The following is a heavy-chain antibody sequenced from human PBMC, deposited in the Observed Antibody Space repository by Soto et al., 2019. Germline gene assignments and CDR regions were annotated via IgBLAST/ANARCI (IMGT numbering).Heavy chain of an antibody. D-gene: IGHD3-9*01. V-gene: IGHV3-23*01. CDR3: AKGSHYDILTGYRLYYFDY. J-gene: IGHJ4*02. Sequence: GGSLRLSCAASGFTFSSYWMHWVRQAPGKGLEWVSRINSNGGSTYYADSVKGRFTISRDNSKNTLYLQMNSLRAEDTAVYYCAKGSHYDILTGYRLYYFDYWGQGTLVTVSS. CDR1: GFTFSSYW. CDR2: INSNGGST.